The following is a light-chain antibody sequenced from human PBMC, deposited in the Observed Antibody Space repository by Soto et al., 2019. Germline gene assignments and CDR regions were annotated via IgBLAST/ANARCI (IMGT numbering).Light chain of an antibody. CDR2: DAS. CDR1: QNISNY. Sequence: IVLTQSPATLSLSPGERATLSCRASQNISNYVIWYQQKPGQAPRLVIYDASNGATGIPDRFSGSGSGTDLTLTIARLEPEDFAVYYCQQYGDSPRTFGQGTRLEI. J-gene: IGKJ5*01. CDR3: QQYGDSPRT. V-gene: IGKV3-20*01.